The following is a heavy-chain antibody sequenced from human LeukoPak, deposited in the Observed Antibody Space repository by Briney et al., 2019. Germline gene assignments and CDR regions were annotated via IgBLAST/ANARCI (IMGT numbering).Heavy chain of an antibody. V-gene: IGHV3-64*01. CDR1: GFTFSSYA. Sequence: PGGSLRLSCAASGFTFSSYAMHWVRQAPGKGLEYVSAISSNGGSTYYANSVKGRFTISRDNSKNTLYLQMGSLRAEDMAVYYCARGVTYYDFWSGYQMYYYYGMDVWGQGTTVTVSS. J-gene: IGHJ6*02. CDR2: ISSNGGST. D-gene: IGHD3-3*01. CDR3: ARGVTYYDFWSGYQMYYYYGMDV.